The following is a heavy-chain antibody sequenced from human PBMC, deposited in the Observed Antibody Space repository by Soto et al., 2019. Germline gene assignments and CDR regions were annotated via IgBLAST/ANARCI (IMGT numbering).Heavy chain of an antibody. V-gene: IGHV4-31*03. CDR2: IYYSGST. CDR3: ARDPDYSPLGNV. Sequence: QVQLQESGPGLVKPSQTLSLTCTVSGGSISSGGYYWRWIRQHPGKGLEWIGYIYYSGSTYYNPSLKSRVTISVDTSKNQYSLKLSSVTAADTAVYYCARDPDYSPLGNVWGQGTTVTVSS. CDR1: GGSISSGGYY. J-gene: IGHJ6*02. D-gene: IGHD4-4*01.